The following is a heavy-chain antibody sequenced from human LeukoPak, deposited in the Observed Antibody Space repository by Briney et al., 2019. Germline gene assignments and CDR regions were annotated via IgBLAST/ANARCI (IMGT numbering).Heavy chain of an antibody. V-gene: IGHV3-13*01. Sequence: GGSLRLSCAASGFTFSSYDMHWVRQATGKGLEWVSAIGTAGDTYYPGSVKGRFTISRENAMNSLYLQMNSLRAGDTAVYYCARAVVGATGEFDYWGQGTLVTVSS. J-gene: IGHJ4*02. CDR3: ARAVVGATGEFDY. CDR1: GFTFSSYD. D-gene: IGHD1-26*01. CDR2: IGTAGDT.